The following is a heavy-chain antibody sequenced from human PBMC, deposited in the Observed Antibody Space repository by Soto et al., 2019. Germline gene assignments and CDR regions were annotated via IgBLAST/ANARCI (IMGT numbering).Heavy chain of an antibody. J-gene: IGHJ5*02. CDR3: ARDPGEDQAYCFIVVCLASWFVP. V-gene: IGHV1-69*04. Sequence: ASVKVSCKASGGTFSSYTISWVRQAPGQGLEWMGRIIPILGIANYAQKFQGRVTMTADTSTSTAYMELSRLRSDDTAFYYCARDPGEDQAYCFIVVCLASWFVPSGQGTRVTGS. CDR2: IIPILGIA. CDR1: GGTFSSYT. D-gene: IGHD2-2*01.